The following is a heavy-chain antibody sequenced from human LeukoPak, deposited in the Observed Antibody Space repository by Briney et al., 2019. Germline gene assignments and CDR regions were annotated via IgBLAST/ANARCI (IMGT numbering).Heavy chain of an antibody. CDR3: ARDPQHYDILTGYWAPSAFDI. Sequence: KPSETLSLTCTVSGDSISSYYWSWIRQPPGKGLEWIGYIYYSGSTNYNPSLKSRVTISVDTSKNQFSLKLSSVTAADTAVYYCARDPQHYDILTGYWAPSAFDIWGQGTMVTVSS. D-gene: IGHD3-9*01. CDR1: GDSISSYY. CDR2: IYYSGST. J-gene: IGHJ3*02. V-gene: IGHV4-59*01.